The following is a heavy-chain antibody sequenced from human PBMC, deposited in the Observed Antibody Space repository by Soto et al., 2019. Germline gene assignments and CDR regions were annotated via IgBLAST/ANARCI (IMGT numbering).Heavy chain of an antibody. J-gene: IGHJ4*02. V-gene: IGHV3-7*01. Sequence: GGSLRLSRAASGFSFRIYCMSWVRQVQGKGLEWVANIKQDGSEKHYADSVKGRFTLSRDNVENSLYLQMNSLRAEDTAVYYCARDMDYGDYAPFEYWGQGALVTVSS. CDR3: ARDMDYGDYAPFEY. D-gene: IGHD4-17*01. CDR1: GFSFRIYC. CDR2: IKQDGSEK.